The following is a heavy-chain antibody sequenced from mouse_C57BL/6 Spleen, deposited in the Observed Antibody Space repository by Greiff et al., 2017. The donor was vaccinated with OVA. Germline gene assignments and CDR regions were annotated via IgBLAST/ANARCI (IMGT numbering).Heavy chain of an antibody. D-gene: IGHD2-2*01. Sequence: QVQLQQSGAELVRPGTSVKVSCKASGYAFTNYLIEWVKQRPGQGLEWIGVINPGSGGTNYNEKFKGQATLTAEKSSITAYMQLIRLTSEDSAVYFCARSLWLRGAIDYWGQGTSVTVSS. CDR2: INPGSGGT. CDR1: GYAFTNYL. CDR3: ARSLWLRGAIDY. V-gene: IGHV1-54*01. J-gene: IGHJ4*01.